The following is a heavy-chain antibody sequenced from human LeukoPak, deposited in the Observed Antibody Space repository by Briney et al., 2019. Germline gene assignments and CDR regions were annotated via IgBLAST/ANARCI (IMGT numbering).Heavy chain of an antibody. CDR3: AKGWYDDY. CDR1: GFTFSSYS. CDR2: ISNSGSTI. V-gene: IGHV3-48*01. Sequence: GGSLRLSCAASGFTFSSYSMNWVRQAPGKGLEWVSYISNSGSTIYSADSVKGRFTISRDNAKNSLYLQMNSLRAEDTAVYYCAKGWYDDYWGQGTLVTVSS. J-gene: IGHJ4*02. D-gene: IGHD6-13*01.